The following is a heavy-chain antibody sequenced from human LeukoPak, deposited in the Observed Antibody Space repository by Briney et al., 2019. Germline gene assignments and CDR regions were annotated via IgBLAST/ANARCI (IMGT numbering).Heavy chain of an antibody. CDR3: ARDLRRYCSSTSCYASFGY. V-gene: IGHV3-20*04. D-gene: IGHD2-2*01. Sequence: PGGSLRRSCAASGFTFDDYGMSWVRQAPGKGLEWVSGINWNGGSTGYADSVKGRFTISRDNAKNSLYLQMNSLRAEDTALYYCARDLRRYCSSTSCYASFGYWGQGTLVTVSS. J-gene: IGHJ4*02. CDR2: INWNGGST. CDR1: GFTFDDYG.